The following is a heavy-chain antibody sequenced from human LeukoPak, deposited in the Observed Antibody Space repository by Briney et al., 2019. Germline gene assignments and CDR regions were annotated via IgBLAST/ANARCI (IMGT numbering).Heavy chain of an antibody. D-gene: IGHD5-18*01. V-gene: IGHV3-11*04. CDR3: ARGVRGYSQGSGFDF. CDR1: GYIYSSYD. CDR2: ISSSGTTI. Sequence: GGSLRLSCAPSGYIYSSYDMSGMRQARGRGLAWVSYISSSGTTIYSADSVKGRFTISRDNAKNSLYLQMNSLRAEDMAVYYCARGVRGYSQGSGFDFWGQGTLVTVSS. J-gene: IGHJ4*02.